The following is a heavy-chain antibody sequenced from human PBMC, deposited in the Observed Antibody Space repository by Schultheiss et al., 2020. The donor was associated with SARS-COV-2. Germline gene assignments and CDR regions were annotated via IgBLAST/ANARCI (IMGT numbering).Heavy chain of an antibody. CDR1: RGSISSYY. CDR3: AREDERFGHDY. J-gene: IGHJ4*02. Sequence: SETLSLTCSVPRGSISSYYWSWIRQPPGKGLEWIGYIFYRGSTNFNPSLKRRATISVDTSKNQFSLKLTSVTAADTAVYYCAREDERFGHDYWGQGTLVTVSS. V-gene: IGHV4-59*01. D-gene: IGHD3-10*01. CDR2: IFYRGST.